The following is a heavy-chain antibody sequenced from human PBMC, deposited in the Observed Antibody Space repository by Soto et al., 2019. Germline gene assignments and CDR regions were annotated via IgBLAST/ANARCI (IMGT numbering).Heavy chain of an antibody. CDR2: IYPGDSDT. D-gene: IGHD3-22*01. J-gene: IGHJ4*02. V-gene: IGHV5-51*01. CDR3: ARLERYFDRTGYLYG. CDR1: GYSFHITW. Sequence: ESLKISCKGSGYSFHITWLAWLRQVPGKGLPWVGIIYPGDSDTRYSPTLEGQVTLSVDKSISTAYLQGSSLKDSETATYYCARLERYFDRTGYLYGWGQGTLVTVSS.